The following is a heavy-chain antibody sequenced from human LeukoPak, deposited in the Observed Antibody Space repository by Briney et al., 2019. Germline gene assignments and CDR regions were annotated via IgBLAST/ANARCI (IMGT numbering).Heavy chain of an antibody. CDR3: ARARKHKRGYHSNWFDP. D-gene: IGHD3-22*01. Sequence: PSETLSLTCTVSGGSISSGSYYWRWIRQPAGKGLEWIGRIYTSGSTNYNPSLKSRVTISVDTSKNQFSLKLSSVTAAYTAVYYCARARKHKRGYHSNWFDPWGQGTLVTVSS. CDR1: GGSISSGSYY. J-gene: IGHJ5*02. V-gene: IGHV4-61*02. CDR2: IYTSGST.